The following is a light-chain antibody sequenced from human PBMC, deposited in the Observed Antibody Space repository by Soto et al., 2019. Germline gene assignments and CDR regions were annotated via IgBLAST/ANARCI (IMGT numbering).Light chain of an antibody. CDR3: CSYAGGRTYL. CDR1: SSDVGSYNL. Sequence: QSVLTQPASVSGSPGQSITISCTGTSSDVGSYNLVSWYQQHPGKAPKLMIYEGSKRPSGVSDRFSGSKSGNTASLTISGLQTEDEADYYCCSYAGGRTYLFGTGTKVTVL. J-gene: IGLJ1*01. CDR2: EGS. V-gene: IGLV2-23*01.